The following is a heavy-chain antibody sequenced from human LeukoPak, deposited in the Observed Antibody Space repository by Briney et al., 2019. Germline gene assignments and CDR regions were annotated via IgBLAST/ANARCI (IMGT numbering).Heavy chain of an antibody. V-gene: IGHV3-23*01. CDR1: GFTFSSYS. Sequence: GGSLRLSCAASGFTFSSYSMSWVRQAPGKGLEWVSAISGSGGSTYYADSVKGRFTISRDNSKNTLYLQMNSLRAEDTAVYYCATRGYCTSTSCYKYFQHWGQGTLVTVSS. CDR3: ATRGYCTSTSCYKYFQH. CDR2: ISGSGGST. J-gene: IGHJ1*01. D-gene: IGHD2-2*02.